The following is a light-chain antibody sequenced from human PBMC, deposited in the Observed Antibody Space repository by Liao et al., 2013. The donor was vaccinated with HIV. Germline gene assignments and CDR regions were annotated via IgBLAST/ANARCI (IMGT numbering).Light chain of an antibody. J-gene: IGLJ1*01. CDR2: KDS. CDR1: VLPKRY. CDR3: QVWDSSSDHYV. V-gene: IGLV3-25*02. Sequence: SYELTQPPSVSVSPGQTAGITCSGDVLPKRYSYWYQKKPGQAPLLLIYKDSERPSGIPERFSGSNSGNTATLTIGRAEAGDEADYYCQVWDSSSDHYVFGTGTKVTVL.